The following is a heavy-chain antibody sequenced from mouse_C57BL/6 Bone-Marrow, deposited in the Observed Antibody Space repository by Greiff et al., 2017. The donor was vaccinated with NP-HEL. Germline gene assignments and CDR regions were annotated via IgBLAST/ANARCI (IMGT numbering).Heavy chain of an antibody. D-gene: IGHD1-1*02. CDR2: ISDGGSYT. CDR3: ARDGGGPYYFDY. CDR1: GFTFSSYA. Sequence: EVNLVESGGGLVKPGGSLKLSCAASGFTFSSYAMSWVRQTPEKRLEWVATISDGGSYTYYPDNVKGRFTISRDNAKNNLYLQMSHLKSEDTAMYYCARDGGGPYYFDYWGQGTTLTVSS. J-gene: IGHJ2*01. V-gene: IGHV5-4*01.